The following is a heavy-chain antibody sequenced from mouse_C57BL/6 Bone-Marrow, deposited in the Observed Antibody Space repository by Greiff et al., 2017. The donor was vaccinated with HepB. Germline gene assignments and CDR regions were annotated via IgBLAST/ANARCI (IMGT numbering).Heavy chain of an antibody. CDR2: IYPGDGDT. CDR3: ASTVVDWYFDV. Sequence: QVQLQQSGAELVKPGASVKISCKASGYAFSSYWMNWVKQRPGKGLEWIGQIYPGDGDTNYNGKFKGKATLTADKSSSTAYMQLSSPTSEDSAVYFCASTVVDWYFDVWGTGTTVTVSS. J-gene: IGHJ1*03. D-gene: IGHD1-1*01. V-gene: IGHV1-80*01. CDR1: GYAFSSYW.